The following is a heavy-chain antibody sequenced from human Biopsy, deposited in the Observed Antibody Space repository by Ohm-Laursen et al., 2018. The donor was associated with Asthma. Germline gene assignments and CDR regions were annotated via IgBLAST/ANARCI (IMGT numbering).Heavy chain of an antibody. CDR2: ISWNSGNI. CDR1: GFSFDDCA. V-gene: IGHV3-9*01. D-gene: IGHD3-22*01. J-gene: IGHJ4*01. CDR3: AKSADYYDSTDYLDF. Sequence: SLRLSCSASGFSFDDCAMHWVRQAPGKGLEWVSSISWNSGNIDYADSEKGRFTISRDNAKSSLYLQMQSLRPEDTAFYYCAKSADYYDSTDYLDFWGRGTLVTVSS.